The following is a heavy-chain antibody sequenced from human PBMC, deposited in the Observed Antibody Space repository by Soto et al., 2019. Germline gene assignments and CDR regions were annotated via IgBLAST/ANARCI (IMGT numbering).Heavy chain of an antibody. V-gene: IGHV1-69*01. CDR1: GGTFSTYA. J-gene: IGHJ6*02. D-gene: IGHD3-10*01. CDR3: AMTASVISMVRGVTTNNYYYYGMDV. CDR2: IIPISGTV. Sequence: QVRLVQSGAEVKKPGSSVEVSCKASGGTFSTYAISWVRQAPGQGLEWMGGIIPISGTVKYAQKFQGRVTITAAYMELSSLTSEDTAVYYCAMTASVISMVRGVTTNNYYYYGMDVWGQGTTVTVSS.